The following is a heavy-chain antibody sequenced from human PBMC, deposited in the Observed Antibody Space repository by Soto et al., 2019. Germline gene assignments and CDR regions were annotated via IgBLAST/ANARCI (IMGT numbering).Heavy chain of an antibody. Sequence: GGSLRLSCAASGFTFSSYAMHWVRQAPGKGLEYVSAISSNGGSTFYANSVKGRFTISRDNSKNTLYLQMGSLRAEDMAVYYCARVYDFWSGPAPHYYYYYMDVWGKGTTVTVSS. D-gene: IGHD3-3*01. V-gene: IGHV3-64*01. J-gene: IGHJ6*03. CDR3: ARVYDFWSGPAPHYYYYYMDV. CDR2: ISSNGGST. CDR1: GFTFSSYA.